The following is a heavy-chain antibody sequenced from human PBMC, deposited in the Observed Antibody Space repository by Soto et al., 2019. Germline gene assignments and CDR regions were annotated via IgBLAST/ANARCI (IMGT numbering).Heavy chain of an antibody. Sequence: GGSLRLSCAASGFTFSDFYMSWIRQAPGKGLEWVSYIGSSGSSIYYADYVKGRFTISRDNAKNSLYLQVNSLRADDTAVYYCARRLVRHDAFDIWGQGTMVTVSS. D-gene: IGHD6-19*01. CDR1: GFTFSDFY. J-gene: IGHJ3*02. CDR3: ARRLVRHDAFDI. CDR2: IGSSGSSI. V-gene: IGHV3-11*01.